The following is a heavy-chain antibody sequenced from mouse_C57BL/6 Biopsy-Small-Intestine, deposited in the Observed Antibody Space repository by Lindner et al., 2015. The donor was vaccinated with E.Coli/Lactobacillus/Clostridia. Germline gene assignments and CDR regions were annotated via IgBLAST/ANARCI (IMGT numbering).Heavy chain of an antibody. J-gene: IGHJ2*01. D-gene: IGHD3-2*02. CDR1: GYSFTGYY. Sequence: VQLQESGPELVKSGASVKISCKASGYSFTGYYMNWVKQSPEKSLEWIGEIYPSTGDTTYNQKFKAKATLTVDKSSSTAYMQLMSLTSEDSVVYYCTRRASTGFRDYWGQGTTLTVSS. V-gene: IGHV1-42*01. CDR2: IYPSTGDT. CDR3: TRRASTGFRDY.